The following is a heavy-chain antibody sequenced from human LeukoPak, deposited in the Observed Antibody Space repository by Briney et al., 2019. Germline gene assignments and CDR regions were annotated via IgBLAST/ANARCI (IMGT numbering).Heavy chain of an antibody. V-gene: IGHV3-23*01. D-gene: IGHD3-22*01. J-gene: IGHJ3*02. CDR1: GFTFSSYA. CDR3: ARDSRQDYYDSSGYLWFAFDI. Sequence: GGSLRLSCAASGFTFSSYAMNWVRQAPGKGLEWVSGISGSGSSTYYADSVKGRFTISRDNSKNTLYLQMNSLRAEDTAVYYCARDSRQDYYDSSGYLWFAFDIWGQGTMVTVSS. CDR2: ISGSGSST.